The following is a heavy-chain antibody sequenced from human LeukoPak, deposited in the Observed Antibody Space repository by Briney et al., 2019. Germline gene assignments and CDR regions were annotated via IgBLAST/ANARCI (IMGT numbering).Heavy chain of an antibody. D-gene: IGHD3-22*01. CDR3: ARQSYDSSGYWPYDYYYYGMDV. CDR2: INHSGST. CDR1: GGSFSGYY. J-gene: IGHJ6*02. V-gene: IGHV4-34*01. Sequence: PSETLSLTCAVYGGSFSGYYWRWIRQPPGKGLEWIGEINHSGSTNYNPSLKSRVTISVDTSKNQFSLKLSSVTAADTAVYYCARQSYDSSGYWPYDYYYYGMDVWGQGTTVTVSS.